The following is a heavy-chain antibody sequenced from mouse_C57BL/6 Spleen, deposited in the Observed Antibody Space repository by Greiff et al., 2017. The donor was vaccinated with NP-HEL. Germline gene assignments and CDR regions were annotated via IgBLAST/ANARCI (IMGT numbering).Heavy chain of an antibody. V-gene: IGHV5-15*01. CDR3: ARQGDGRGGGYYAMDY. Sequence: EVKVVESGGGLVQPGGSLKLSCAASGFTFSDYGMAWVRQAPRKGPEWVAFISNLAYSIYYADTVTGRFTISRENAKTTLYREMSSLRSEDTAMYYCARQGDGRGGGYYAMDYWGQGTSVTVSS. CDR2: ISNLAYSI. CDR1: GFTFSDYG. D-gene: IGHD1-1*01. J-gene: IGHJ4*01.